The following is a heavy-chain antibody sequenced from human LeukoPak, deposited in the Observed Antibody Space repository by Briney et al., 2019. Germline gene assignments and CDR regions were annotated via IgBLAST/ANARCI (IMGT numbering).Heavy chain of an antibody. V-gene: IGHV1-8*01. CDR3: VRVPPRTTNYAY. D-gene: IGHD1-14*01. CDR2: MNPNSSNT. CDR1: GYTFTRYG. Sequence: GASVKVSCKASGYTFTRYGINWVRQATGQGLEWMGWMNPNSSNTGYAQKFQGRVTMTRNTSIGTAYMELSSLRSEDTAIYYCVRVPPRTTNYAYWGQGTLVTVSS. J-gene: IGHJ4*02.